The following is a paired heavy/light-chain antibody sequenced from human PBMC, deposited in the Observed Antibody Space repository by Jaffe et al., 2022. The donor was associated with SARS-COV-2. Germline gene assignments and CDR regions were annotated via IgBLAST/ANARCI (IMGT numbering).Heavy chain of an antibody. CDR3: AKAPHRASPYYYFFYYMDV. Sequence: EVQLVESGGGLVQPGGSLRLSCAASGFTFSSYWMHWVRQAPGKELVWVSRIDGDGSRTTYADSVKGRFTVSRDNAKNTLYLQMNSLRAEDTAVYYCAKAPHRASPYYYFFYYMDVWGRGATVTVSS. CDR2: IDGDGSRT. D-gene: IGHD1-26*01. CDR1: GFTFSSYW. V-gene: IGHV3-74*01. J-gene: IGHJ6*03.
Light chain of an antibody. Sequence: IVLTQSPGTLSLSPGERATLSCRASQSVASSYLAWYQQKPGQGPRLLIYGASSRATGIPDRFSGSGSGTDFTLTISRLEPDDFAVYYCQQYGSSPSAFGQGTKLEIK. J-gene: IGKJ2*01. CDR1: QSVASSY. V-gene: IGKV3-20*01. CDR3: QQYGSSPSA. CDR2: GAS.